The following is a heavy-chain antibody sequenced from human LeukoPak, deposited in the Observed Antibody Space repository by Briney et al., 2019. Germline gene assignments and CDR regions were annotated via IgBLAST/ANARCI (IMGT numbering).Heavy chain of an antibody. CDR3: VRALRGGYGNLYYFDY. Sequence: ASVKVSCKASGYTFTSYDINWVRQATGQGLEWMGWMNPNSGNTGYAQKFQGRITMTRNTSISTAYMELSSLRSEDTAVHYCVRALRGGYGNLYYFDYWGQGTLVTVSS. J-gene: IGHJ4*02. D-gene: IGHD5-12*01. CDR2: MNPNSGNT. CDR1: GYTFTSYD. V-gene: IGHV1-8*01.